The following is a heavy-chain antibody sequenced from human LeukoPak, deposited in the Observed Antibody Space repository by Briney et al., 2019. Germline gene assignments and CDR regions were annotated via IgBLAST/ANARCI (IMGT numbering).Heavy chain of an antibody. CDR1: GYTFTNYG. J-gene: IGHJ4*02. D-gene: IGHD3-10*01. CDR2: ISTYNNNI. CDR3: ARDFMGSPQY. V-gene: IGHV1-18*04. Sequence: GASVKVSCKASGYTFTNYGVAWVRQAPGQGLEWIGWISTYNNNIRYAQKLQGRVTMTTDTSRNLAYMELKSLRSDDTAVYYCARDFMGSPQYWGQGTLVTVSS.